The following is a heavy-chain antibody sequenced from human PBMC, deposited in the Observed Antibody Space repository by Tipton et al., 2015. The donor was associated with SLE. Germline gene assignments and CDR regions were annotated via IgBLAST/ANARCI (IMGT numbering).Heavy chain of an antibody. CDR3: ARLQYTSNWYNPLGFFQY. CDR1: GGSISSSSFY. Sequence: TLSLTCTVSGGSISSSSFYWDWIRQSPGKGLEWIGSIYYSGSTHYNPSLKSRVTISVDTSKNQFSLRLSSVTAADTAVYYCARLQYTSNWYNPLGFFQYWGQGTLVTVSS. CDR2: IYYSGST. J-gene: IGHJ1*01. D-gene: IGHD6-13*01. V-gene: IGHV4-39*01.